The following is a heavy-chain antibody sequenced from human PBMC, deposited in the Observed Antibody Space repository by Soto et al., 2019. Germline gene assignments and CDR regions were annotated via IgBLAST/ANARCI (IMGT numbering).Heavy chain of an antibody. CDR1: GGSISSYY. V-gene: IGHV4-59*01. CDR2: IYYSGST. Sequence: PSETLSLTCTVSGGSISSYYWSWIRQPPGKGLEWIGYIYYSGSTNYNPSLKSRVTISVDTSTSTAYMELRSLRSDDTAVYYCAREGVRDSVFYYDILTGYDNWFDPWGQGTLVTVSS. J-gene: IGHJ5*02. CDR3: AREGVRDSVFYYDILTGYDNWFDP. D-gene: IGHD3-9*01.